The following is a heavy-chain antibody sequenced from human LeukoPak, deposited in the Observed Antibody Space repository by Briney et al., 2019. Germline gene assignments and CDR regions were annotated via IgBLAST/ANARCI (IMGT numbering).Heavy chain of an antibody. Sequence: ASVKVSCKASGYTFTGYYMHWVRQAPGQGLEWMGWINPNSGGTNYAQKFQGRVTMTRDMSISTAYMELSRLRSDDTAVYYCARYDSGYDYRGIDYWGQGTLVTVSS. D-gene: IGHD5-12*01. CDR2: INPNSGGT. J-gene: IGHJ4*02. CDR3: ARYDSGYDYRGIDY. CDR1: GYTFTGYY. V-gene: IGHV1-2*02.